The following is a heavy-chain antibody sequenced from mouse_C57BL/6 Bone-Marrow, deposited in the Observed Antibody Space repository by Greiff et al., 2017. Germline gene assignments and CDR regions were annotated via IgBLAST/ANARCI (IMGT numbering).Heavy chain of an antibody. CDR1: GYTFTDYY. Sequence: EVQLQQSGPELVKPGASVKISCKASGYTFTDYYMHWVKQSHGKSLEWIGDINPNNGGTSYNQKFKGKATLTVDKSSSTAYMELRSLTSEDSAVYYCARLGQFDYWGQGTTLTVSS. CDR2: INPNNGGT. J-gene: IGHJ2*01. D-gene: IGHD3-3*01. V-gene: IGHV1-26*01. CDR3: ARLGQFDY.